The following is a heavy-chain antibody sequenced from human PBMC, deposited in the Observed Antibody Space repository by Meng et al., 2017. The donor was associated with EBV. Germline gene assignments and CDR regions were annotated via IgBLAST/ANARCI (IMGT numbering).Heavy chain of an antibody. Sequence: HLQESGPGLVNPSETLSLTCTVAGASVSGGTYHWSWIRQPPGKELECIGYIYDGGTTIYNPSLKSRVTILVDASKNQFSLKLSSVTTADTAVYYCAKSRSSTPGVVDYWGQGTLVTVSS. D-gene: IGHD3-10*01. CDR1: GASVSGGTYH. CDR2: IYDGGTT. CDR3: AKSRSSTPGVVDY. V-gene: IGHV4-61*01. J-gene: IGHJ4*02.